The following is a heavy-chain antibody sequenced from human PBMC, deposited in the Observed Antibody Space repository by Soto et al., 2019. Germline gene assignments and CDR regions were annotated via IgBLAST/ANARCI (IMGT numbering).Heavy chain of an antibody. CDR3: ASWLKTSGWYVLLEGSFDY. D-gene: IGHD6-19*01. CDR2: IKQDGSAK. J-gene: IGHJ4*02. CDR1: GFTFSSYW. V-gene: IGHV3-7*01. Sequence: EVQLVESGGGLVQPGGSLRLSCAASGFTFSSYWMTWVRQAPGKGLEWVANIKQDGSAKYYVDSVKGRFTISRDNAKNSWYLQMNSLRAEDTAVYYCASWLKTSGWYVLLEGSFDYWGQGTLVTVSS.